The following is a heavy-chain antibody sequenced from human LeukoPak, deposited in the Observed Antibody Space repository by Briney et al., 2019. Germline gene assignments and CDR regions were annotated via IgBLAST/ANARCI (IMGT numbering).Heavy chain of an antibody. Sequence: PSETLSLTCTVSGDSMYGYYWSWIRQPPGKGLEWIGYIFYSGGTYYSPSLKSRVTISVDTSRKQFSLQLRSMTAADTAVYYCARRRDGLGLDEVAFDTWGQGTMVTVS. D-gene: IGHD3-10*01. V-gene: IGHV4-59*08. CDR2: IFYSGGT. CDR3: ARRRDGLGLDEVAFDT. J-gene: IGHJ3*02. CDR1: GDSMYGYY.